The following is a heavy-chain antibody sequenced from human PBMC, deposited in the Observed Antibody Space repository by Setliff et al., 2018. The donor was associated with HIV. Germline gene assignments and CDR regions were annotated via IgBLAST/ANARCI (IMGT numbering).Heavy chain of an antibody. D-gene: IGHD2-8*01. Sequence: ASVKVSCKVFGYTLTELSRHWVRQAPGKGLEWMGGFDPEDGETIYAQKFQGRVTMTRDRSTNTVYMDLNSLRSEDTAVYYCAKEGGSHCTKGVCFPTNWLDSWGQGTLVTVSS. J-gene: IGHJ5*01. CDR1: GYTLTELS. CDR2: FDPEDGET. V-gene: IGHV1-24*01. CDR3: AKEGGSHCTKGVCFPTNWLDS.